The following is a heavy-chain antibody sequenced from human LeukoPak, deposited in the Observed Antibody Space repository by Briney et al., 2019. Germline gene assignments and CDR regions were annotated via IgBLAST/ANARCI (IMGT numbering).Heavy chain of an antibody. CDR2: ISGRGGNT. Sequence: GGSLRLSCAASGFTFSSYAMSWVRQAPARRLEWVSAISGRGGNTYYADSLNGRFTISIDNSKNKLYLQMSRLRAWEPSVYYCSNQYVAGTYYFVYWGQGTLVTVSS. D-gene: IGHD6-19*01. J-gene: IGHJ4*02. V-gene: IGHV3-23*01. CDR1: GFTFSSYA. CDR3: SNQYVAGTYYFVY.